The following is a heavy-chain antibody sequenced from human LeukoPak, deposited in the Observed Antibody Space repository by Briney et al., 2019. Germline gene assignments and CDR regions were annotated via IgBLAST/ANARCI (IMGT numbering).Heavy chain of an antibody. J-gene: IGHJ4*02. CDR1: GYTFTSYG. D-gene: IGHD6-25*01. CDR2: ISAYNGNT. CDR3: ARDATGGSGIDY. V-gene: IGHV1-18*01. Sequence: ASVKVSCKASGYTFTSYGISWVRQAPGQGLEWMGWISAYNGNTNYAQKFQGRVTMTRDTSISTAYMELSRLRSDDTAVYYCARDATGGSGIDYWGQGTLVTVSS.